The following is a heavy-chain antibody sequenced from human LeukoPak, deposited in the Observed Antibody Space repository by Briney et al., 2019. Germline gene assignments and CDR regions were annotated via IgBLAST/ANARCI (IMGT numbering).Heavy chain of an antibody. V-gene: IGHV1-2*02. CDR2: INPNSGGT. CDR1: GYTFTGYY. Sequence: ASVKVSCKASGYTFTGYYMHWVRQAPGQGLEWMGWINPNSGGTNYAQKFQGRVTMTRDTSISTAYMELSRLRSDDTAVYYCARAGYSSGFLAVYWGQGTLVTVSS. CDR3: ARAGYSSGFLAVY. D-gene: IGHD6-19*01. J-gene: IGHJ4*02.